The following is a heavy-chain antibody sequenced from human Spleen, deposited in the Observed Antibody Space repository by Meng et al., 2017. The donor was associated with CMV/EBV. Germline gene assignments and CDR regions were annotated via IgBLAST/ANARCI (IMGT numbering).Heavy chain of an antibody. CDR2: IYYSGST. V-gene: IGHV4-59*01. Sequence: TVSGGAISNYYWSWIRQSPGKGPEWIGDIYYSGSTNYNPSLKSRVTISVDTSKNQFSLKLSSVTAADTAVYYCARDLGSSGWYVYWGQGTLVTVSS. CDR3: ARDLGSSGWYVY. D-gene: IGHD6-19*01. J-gene: IGHJ4*02. CDR1: GGAISNYY.